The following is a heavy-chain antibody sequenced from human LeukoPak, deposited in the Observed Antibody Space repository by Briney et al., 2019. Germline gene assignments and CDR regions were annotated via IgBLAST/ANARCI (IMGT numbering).Heavy chain of an antibody. V-gene: IGHV3-33*01. CDR3: AREGYCSSTSCYSGPQPFDY. D-gene: IGHD2-2*01. Sequence: GGSLRLSCAASGFTFSSYGMHWVRQAPGKGLEWVAVIWYDGSNKYYADSVKGRFTISRDNSKNTLYLQMNSLRAEDTAVYYCAREGYCSSTSCYSGPQPFDYWGQGTLVTVSS. CDR2: IWYDGSNK. CDR1: GFTFSSYG. J-gene: IGHJ4*02.